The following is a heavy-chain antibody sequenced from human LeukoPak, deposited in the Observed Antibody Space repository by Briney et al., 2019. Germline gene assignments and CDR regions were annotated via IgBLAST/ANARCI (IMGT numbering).Heavy chain of an antibody. CDR1: GYTFTSYY. CDR3: ARDTKYYYDSSGYYPNYYFDY. CDR2: INPSGGST. V-gene: IGHV1-46*01. Sequence: ASVKVSCKASGYTFTSYYMHWVRQAPGQGLEWMGIINPSGGSTSYAQKFQGRVTMTRDTSTSTVYMELSSLRSEDTAVYYCARDTKYYYDSSGYYPNYYFDYWGQGTLDTVSS. J-gene: IGHJ4*02. D-gene: IGHD3-22*01.